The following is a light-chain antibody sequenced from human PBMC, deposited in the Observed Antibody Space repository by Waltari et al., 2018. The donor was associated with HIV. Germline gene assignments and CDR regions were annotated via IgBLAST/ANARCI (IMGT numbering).Light chain of an antibody. CDR2: DAS. J-gene: IGKJ5*01. CDR3: QQRDNWS. Sequence: EIVLTQSPATLSLSPGQRATLSCRASQSLSSYLAWYQHKPGQAPRLLIYDASNRATGIPARFSGSGSGTDFTLTISSLEPEDFAVYYCQQRDNWSFGQGTRLDIK. V-gene: IGKV3-11*01. CDR1: QSLSSY.